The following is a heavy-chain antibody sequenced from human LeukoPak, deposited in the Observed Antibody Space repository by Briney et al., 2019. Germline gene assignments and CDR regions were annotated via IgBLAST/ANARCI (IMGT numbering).Heavy chain of an antibody. CDR2: INPNSGGT. CDR1: GYTFTGYY. V-gene: IGHV1-2*02. Sequence: ASVKVSCKASGYTFTGYYMHWVRQAPGQGLEWMGWINPNSGGTNYAQKFQGRVTMTRDTSISTAYMELSRLRSDDTAVYYCARVATPTAAMPLFDYWGQGTLVTVSS. D-gene: IGHD2-2*01. J-gene: IGHJ4*02. CDR3: ARVATPTAAMPLFDY.